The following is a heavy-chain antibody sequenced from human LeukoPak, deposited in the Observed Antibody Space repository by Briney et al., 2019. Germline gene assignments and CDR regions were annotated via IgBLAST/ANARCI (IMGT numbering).Heavy chain of an antibody. Sequence: PAGSLRLSCAAYGFTFSSYAMSWVRQAQGKGLKWVSAISGSGGSTYYGDSVKGRFTISRDNSKNTLYLQMNSLRAEDTAVYYCAKGGSYWGWGQGTLVTVSS. CDR2: ISGSGGST. V-gene: IGHV3-23*01. CDR3: AKGGSYWG. CDR1: GFTFSSYA. J-gene: IGHJ4*02. D-gene: IGHD1-26*01.